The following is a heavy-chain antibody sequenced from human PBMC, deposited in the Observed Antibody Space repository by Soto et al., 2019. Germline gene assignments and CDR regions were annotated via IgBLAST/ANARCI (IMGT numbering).Heavy chain of an antibody. CDR1: GGSISSYY. D-gene: IGHD5-12*01. V-gene: IGHV4-59*08. CDR3: ARSGYSGYVFAFDI. CDR2: IYYSGST. J-gene: IGHJ3*02. Sequence: SETLSLTCTVSGGSISSYYWSWIRQPPGKGLEWIGYIYYSGSTNYNPSLKSRVTISVDTSKNQFSLKLSSVTAADTAVYYCARSGYSGYVFAFDIWGQGTMVTVSS.